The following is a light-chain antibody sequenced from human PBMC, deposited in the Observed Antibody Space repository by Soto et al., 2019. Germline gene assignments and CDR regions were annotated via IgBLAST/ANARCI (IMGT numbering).Light chain of an antibody. CDR3: SSYTISSTLEV. CDR2: DVT. V-gene: IGLV2-14*01. Sequence: QSALTQPASVSGSPGQSSTISCTGTSSDVGGYIYVSWYQQHPGKAPKLMIYDVTNRPSGVSSRFSGSKSGNTASLTISGLQAEDEADYYCSSYTISSTLEVFGTGTKLTVL. J-gene: IGLJ1*01. CDR1: SSDVGGYIY.